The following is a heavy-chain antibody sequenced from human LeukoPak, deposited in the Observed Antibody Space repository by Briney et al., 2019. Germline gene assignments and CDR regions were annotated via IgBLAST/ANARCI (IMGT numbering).Heavy chain of an antibody. J-gene: IGHJ4*02. V-gene: IGHV3-15*01. CDR1: GFTFSNAW. CDR2: IKSKTDGETT. Sequence: PGGSLRLSCAASGFTFSNAWMSWVRQAPGKGLEWVGRIKSKTDGETTDYAAPVKGRFTISRDDSKNTLYLQMNSLKTEDTAVYYCTLDLAYCGGDCDSWGQGTLVTVSS. D-gene: IGHD2-21*02. CDR3: TLDLAYCGGDCDS.